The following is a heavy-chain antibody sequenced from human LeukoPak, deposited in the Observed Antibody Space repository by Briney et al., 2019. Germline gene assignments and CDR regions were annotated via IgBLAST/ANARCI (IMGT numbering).Heavy chain of an antibody. CDR2: INNSGGST. J-gene: IGHJ4*02. D-gene: IGHD2-15*01. CDR3: TTDTWYSAGH. Sequence: GGSLRLSCAASGFTFSTYAMSWVRQTPGKGLEWVSIINNSGGSTYYADSVKGRFTIARDNSKNTLYLQMNSLRAEDTAIYYCTTDTWYSAGHWGQGTLVTVSS. CDR1: GFTFSTYA. V-gene: IGHV3-23*01.